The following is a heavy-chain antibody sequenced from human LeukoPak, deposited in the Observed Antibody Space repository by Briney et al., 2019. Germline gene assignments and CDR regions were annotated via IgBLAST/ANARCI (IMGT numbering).Heavy chain of an antibody. Sequence: GGSLRLSCAASGFTFSNYWMTWVRQAPGKGLELVANIKQDGSEKYYVDSVKGRFTISRDNAKNSLYLQMNSLRAEDTAVYYCARSQRRLDYWRQGTLVTVSS. D-gene: IGHD6-25*01. J-gene: IGHJ4*02. V-gene: IGHV3-7*01. CDR1: GFTFSNYW. CDR3: ARSQRRLDY. CDR2: IKQDGSEK.